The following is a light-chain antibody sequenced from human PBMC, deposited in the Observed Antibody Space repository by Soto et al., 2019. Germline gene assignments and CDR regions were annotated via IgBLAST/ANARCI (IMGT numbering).Light chain of an antibody. J-gene: IGLJ1*01. CDR2: QVT. V-gene: IGLV2-14*01. Sequence: HSVLTQPASVSGSHGPSITFSCTGTSSDLAIYNYASWYQQQPGKDPKLMIYQVTNRPSGVSNRFSGSGSGNTASLTISGLQAEDEADYYCTSYTDSSNYVFGTGTKVTVL. CDR1: SSDLAIYNY. CDR3: TSYTDSSNYV.